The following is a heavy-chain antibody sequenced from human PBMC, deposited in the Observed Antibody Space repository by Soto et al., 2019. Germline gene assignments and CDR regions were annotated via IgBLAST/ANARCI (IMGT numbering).Heavy chain of an antibody. J-gene: IGHJ4*02. CDR1: GFTFSSHV. CDR2: ISASGDDT. CDR3: ARDRVRVILVVLNDQPSAFHF. Sequence: PVGSLRLSCVASGFTFSSHVMSWVRQAPGKGLEWVSSISASGDDTYYADSAKGRFTISRDNSKNTLYLQIHSLRAEDTAEYYCARDRVRVILVVLNDQPSAFHFWGQGTRATVSS. D-gene: IGHD2-15*01. V-gene: IGHV3-23*01.